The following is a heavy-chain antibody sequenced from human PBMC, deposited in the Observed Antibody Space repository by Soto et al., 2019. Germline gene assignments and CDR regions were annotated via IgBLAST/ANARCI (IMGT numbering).Heavy chain of an antibody. CDR3: ARPLGGYYYYGMDV. V-gene: IGHV3-23*01. CDR2: ISGSGGST. D-gene: IGHD1-26*01. J-gene: IGHJ6*02. Sequence: VGSLRLSCAASGFAFSSYAMSWVRQAPGKGLEWVSGISGSGGSTYYPDSMKGRFSISRDNSKNTLYLQMNSLRAEDTAVYYCARPLGGYYYYGMDVCGQRTTVTVSS. CDR1: GFAFSSYA.